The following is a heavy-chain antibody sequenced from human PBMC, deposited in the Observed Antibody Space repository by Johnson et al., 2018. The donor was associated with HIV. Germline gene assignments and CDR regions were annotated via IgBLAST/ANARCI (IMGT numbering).Heavy chain of an antibody. CDR2: ISYDGSNK. CDR1: GFTFSSYA. V-gene: IGHV3-30*04. Sequence: QVQLVESGGGVVQPGRSLRLSCASSGFTFSSYAMHWVRQAPGKGLEWVAVISYDGSNKYYTDSVTGRFTISRDNSKNTLYLQMNSLRAEDTAVYYCARSMTTVTVAFDIWGQGTMVTVSS. CDR3: ARSMTTVTVAFDI. J-gene: IGHJ3*02. D-gene: IGHD4-17*01.